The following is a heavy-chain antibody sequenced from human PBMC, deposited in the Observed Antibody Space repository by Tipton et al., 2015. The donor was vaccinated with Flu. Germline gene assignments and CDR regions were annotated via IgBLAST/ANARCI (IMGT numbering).Heavy chain of an antibody. CDR2: MNPNSGNT. Sequence: QLVQSGAEVKKPGASVKVSCKASGYTFTNYDISWVRQATGQGLEWMGWMNPNSGNTGYAQKFQGRVTMTRNTSLSPAYLELSSRRPEVPAGYYCAGGQVQQRPHRLACWGQGTLVTVSS. CDR3: AGGQVQQRPHRLAC. J-gene: IGHJ4*02. CDR1: GYTFTNYD. V-gene: IGHV1-8*01. D-gene: IGHD6-25*01.